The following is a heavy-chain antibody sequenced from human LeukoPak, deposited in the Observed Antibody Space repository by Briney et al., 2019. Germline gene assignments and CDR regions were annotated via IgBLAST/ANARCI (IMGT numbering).Heavy chain of an antibody. CDR3: AKLVVPAATTFYY. D-gene: IGHD2-2*01. Sequence: RGSLRLSCSASGFTFSSYAMSWVRQAPGKGLHWVSAISGSYYSTYYADSVKGRVTISRDNSKNTLYLQMNSLRAEDTAVYYCAKLVVPAATTFYYWGQRALVTVAS. CDR1: GFTFSSYA. V-gene: IGHV3-23*01. J-gene: IGHJ4*02. CDR2: ISGSYYST.